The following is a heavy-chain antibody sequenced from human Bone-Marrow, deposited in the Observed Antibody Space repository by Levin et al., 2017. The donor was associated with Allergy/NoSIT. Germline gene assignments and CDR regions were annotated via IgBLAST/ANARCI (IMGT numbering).Heavy chain of an antibody. CDR3: ARDHTPWGTVTTSEGTVDY. CDR2: ISYDGSNK. V-gene: IGHV3-30-3*01. J-gene: IGHJ4*02. Sequence: GGSLRLSCAASGFTFSSYAMHWVRQAPGKGLEWVAVISYDGSNKYYADSVKGRFTISRDNSKNTLYLQMNSLRAEDTAVYYCARDHTPWGTVTTSEGTVDYWGQGTLVTVSS. D-gene: IGHD4-17*01. CDR1: GFTFSSYA.